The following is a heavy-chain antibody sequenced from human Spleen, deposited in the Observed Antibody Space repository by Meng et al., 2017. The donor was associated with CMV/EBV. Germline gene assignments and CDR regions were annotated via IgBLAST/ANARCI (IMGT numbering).Heavy chain of an antibody. D-gene: IGHD1-7*01. Sequence: GESLKISCAASGFTFSRYAMHWVRQAPGKGLKYISAISHNGGSTYYADSVKGRFIISRDNSKNTLYLQMDSLGAEDMAVYYCARPLRGTTQVADAFDLWGRGTTVTVSS. CDR3: ARPLRGTTQVADAFDL. V-gene: IGHV3-64*02. CDR1: GFTFSRYA. CDR2: ISHNGGST. J-gene: IGHJ3*01.